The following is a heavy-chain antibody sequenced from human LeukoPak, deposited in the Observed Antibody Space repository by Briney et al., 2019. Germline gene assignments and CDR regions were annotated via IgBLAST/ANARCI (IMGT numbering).Heavy chain of an antibody. D-gene: IGHD1/OR15-1a*01. V-gene: IGHV3-48*01. CDR1: GFTFSSYS. Sequence: GGSLRLSCAASGFTFSSYSMNWVRQAPGKGLEWVSYISSSSSTIYYADSVKGRLTISRDNAKNSLYLQMNSLRAEDTAVYYCARDGKKTTYGMDVWGQGTTVTVSS. CDR2: ISSSSSTI. J-gene: IGHJ6*02. CDR3: ARDGKKTTYGMDV.